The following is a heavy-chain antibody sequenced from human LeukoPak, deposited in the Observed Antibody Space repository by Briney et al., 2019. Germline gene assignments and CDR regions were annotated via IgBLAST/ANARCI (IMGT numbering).Heavy chain of an antibody. CDR1: GASISSNW. Sequence: SETLSLTCAVSGASISSNWWNWVRQPPGKGLEWIGEIHHSGSANYNPSLKSRVTISLDTSENQFSLRLSSVTAADTAVYYCARDRYYLDYWGQGTLVTVSS. CDR3: ARDRYYLDY. V-gene: IGHV4-4*02. J-gene: IGHJ4*02. CDR2: IHHSGSA. D-gene: IGHD2-8*01.